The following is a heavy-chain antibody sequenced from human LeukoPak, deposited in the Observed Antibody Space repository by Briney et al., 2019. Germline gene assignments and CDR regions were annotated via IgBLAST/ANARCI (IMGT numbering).Heavy chain of an antibody. D-gene: IGHD3-10*01. CDR3: ARDRGITMVRGVFGY. CDR2: ISSSSYI. J-gene: IGHJ4*02. CDR1: GFTFSSYS. Sequence: NPGGSLRLSCAASGFTFSSYSMNWVRQAPGKGLEWVSSISSSSYIYYADSVKGRFTISRDNAKNSLYLQMNSLRAEDTAVYYCARDRGITMVRGVFGYWGQGTLVTVSS. V-gene: IGHV3-21*01.